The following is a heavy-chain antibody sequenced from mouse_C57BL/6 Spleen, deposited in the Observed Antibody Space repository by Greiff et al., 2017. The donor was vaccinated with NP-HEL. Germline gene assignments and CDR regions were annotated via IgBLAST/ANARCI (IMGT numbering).Heavy chain of an antibody. CDR2: INPNNGGT. CDR3: AKETAQAPLFAY. CDR1: GYTFTDYN. J-gene: IGHJ3*01. V-gene: IGHV1-22*01. Sequence: VQLQQSGPELVKPGASVKMSCKASGYTFTDYNMHWVKQSHGKSLEWIGYINPNNGGTSYNQKFKGKATLTVNKSSSTAYMELRSLTSEDSAVYYCAKETAQAPLFAYWGQGTLVTVSA. D-gene: IGHD3-2*02.